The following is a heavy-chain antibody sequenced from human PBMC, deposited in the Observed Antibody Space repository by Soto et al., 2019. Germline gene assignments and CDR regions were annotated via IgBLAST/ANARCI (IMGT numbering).Heavy chain of an antibody. D-gene: IGHD3-10*01. CDR3: ARHLREYWEPPPYGMDV. CDR2: IYFGTT. CDR1: GGSISGSSFY. V-gene: IGHV4-39*01. Sequence: SETLSLTCTVSGGSISGSSFYWGWIRQPPGKGLEWIGSIYFGTTYYNPSLKSRVTISIDTSKNQFSLNLSSVTAADTALDYCARHLREYWEPPPYGMDVWGQGTTVTVSS. J-gene: IGHJ6*02.